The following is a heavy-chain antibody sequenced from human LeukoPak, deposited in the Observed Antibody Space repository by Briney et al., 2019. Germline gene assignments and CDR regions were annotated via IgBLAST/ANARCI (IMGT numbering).Heavy chain of an antibody. V-gene: IGHV3-9*01. CDR1: GFTFDDYA. Sequence: GRPLRLSCAASGFTFDDYAMHWVRQAPGKGLEWVSGISWNSGSIGYADSVKGRFTISRDNAKNSLYLQMNSLRAEDTALYYCAKDGAAAGTYFDYWGQGTLVTVSS. D-gene: IGHD6-13*01. CDR2: ISWNSGSI. CDR3: AKDGAAAGTYFDY. J-gene: IGHJ4*02.